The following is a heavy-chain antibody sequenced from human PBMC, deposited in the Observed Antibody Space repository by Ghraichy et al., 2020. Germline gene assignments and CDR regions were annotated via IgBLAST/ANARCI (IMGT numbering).Heavy chain of an antibody. D-gene: IGHD6-19*01. CDR1: GGSISSSSYY. CDR3: ARQVVGGWTLRRSYFDY. V-gene: IGHV4-39*01. J-gene: IGHJ4*02. Sequence: SETLSLTCTVSGGSISSSSYYWGWIRQPPGKGLEWIGSIYYSGSTYYNPSLKSRVTISVDTSKNQFSLKLSSVTAADTAVYYCARQVVGGWTLRRSYFDYWGQGTLVTVSS. CDR2: IYYSGST.